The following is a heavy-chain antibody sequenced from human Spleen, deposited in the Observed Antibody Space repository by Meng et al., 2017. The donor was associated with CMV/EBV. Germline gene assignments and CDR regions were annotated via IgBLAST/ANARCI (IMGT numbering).Heavy chain of an antibody. CDR3: ARDEPGFGGSYYGYYYYGMDV. D-gene: IGHD1-26*01. CDR1: GYTFTGYY. Sequence: SVKVSCKASGYTFTGYYMHWVRQAPGQGLEWMGRIIPILGIANYAQKFQGRVTITADKSTSTAYMELSSLRSEDTAVYYCARDEPGFGGSYYGYYYYGMDVWGQGTTVTVSS. J-gene: IGHJ6*02. CDR2: IIPILGIA. V-gene: IGHV1-69*04.